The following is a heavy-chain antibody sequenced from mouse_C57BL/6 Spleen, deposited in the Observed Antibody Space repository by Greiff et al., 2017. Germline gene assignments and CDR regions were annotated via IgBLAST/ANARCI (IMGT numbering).Heavy chain of an antibody. CDR2: IHPNSGST. CDR1: GYTFTSYW. Sequence: QVQLQQPGAELVKPGASVKLSCKASGYTFTSYWMHWVKQRPGQGLEWIGMIHPNSGSTNYNEKFKNKATLTVDKSSSPAYMQLRSLTSVDSAVYYCARGTTVVAGDYYAMDYWGQGTSVTVSS. CDR3: ARGTTVVAGDYYAMDY. V-gene: IGHV1-64*01. J-gene: IGHJ4*01. D-gene: IGHD1-1*01.